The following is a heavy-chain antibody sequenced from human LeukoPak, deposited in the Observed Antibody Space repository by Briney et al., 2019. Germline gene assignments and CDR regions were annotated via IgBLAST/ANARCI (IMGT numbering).Heavy chain of an antibody. V-gene: IGHV4-59*01. D-gene: IGHD6-25*01. CDR1: GGSISSYY. CDR3: ARGPAALIDY. Sequence: KTSETLSLTCTVSGGSISSYYWSWIRQPPGKGLEWIGYIYYSGSTNYNPSLKSRVTISVDTSKNQFSLKLSSVTAADTAVYYCARGPAALIDYWGQGTLVTVSS. CDR2: IYYSGST. J-gene: IGHJ4*02.